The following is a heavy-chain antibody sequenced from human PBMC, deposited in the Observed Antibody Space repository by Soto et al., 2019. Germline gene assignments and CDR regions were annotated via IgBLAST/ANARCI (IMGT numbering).Heavy chain of an antibody. CDR2: ITYIGST. V-gene: IGHV4-39*01. CDR1: GGSIFITNYH. CDR3: ARLYGSGMGGFDF. Sequence: QLQLQESGPGLVKPSETLSLTCTVSGGSIFITNYHWGWIRQPPGKGLEWIGTITYIGSTYYCPSLKSRVTISADTSRNQISLELGSVTAADTALYYCARLYGSGMGGFDFWGHGTLVTVSS. J-gene: IGHJ4*01. D-gene: IGHD3-10*01.